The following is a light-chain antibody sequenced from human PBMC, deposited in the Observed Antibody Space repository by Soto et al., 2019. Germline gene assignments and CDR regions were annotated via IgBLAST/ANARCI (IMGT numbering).Light chain of an antibody. V-gene: IGLV1-47*01. J-gene: IGLJ2*01. CDR3: AAWDNSLVGGPA. Sequence: QSVLTQPPSASGTPGQRVTISCSGSNSNIGSKYVYWYQQLPGTAPKLLLYRNNQRPSGVPDRFSGSKSSTSASLAISGLRSEDEADYYCAAWDNSLVGGPAFGGGTKLTVL. CDR1: NSNIGSKY. CDR2: RNN.